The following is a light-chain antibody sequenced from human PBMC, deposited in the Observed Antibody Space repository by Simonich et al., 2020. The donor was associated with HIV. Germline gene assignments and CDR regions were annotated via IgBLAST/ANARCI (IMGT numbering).Light chain of an antibody. J-gene: IGKJ2*01. V-gene: IGKV1-5*01. Sequence: DIQMTQSPSTLSASVGDRVTITCRASQSISSCLAWYQQKPGKAPKLLISAASSLQSGVPSRFSGSGSGTDFTLTISSMQSEDFAVYYCQQYNNWPLFFGQGAKLEIK. CDR3: QQYNNWPLF. CDR1: QSISSC. CDR2: AAS.